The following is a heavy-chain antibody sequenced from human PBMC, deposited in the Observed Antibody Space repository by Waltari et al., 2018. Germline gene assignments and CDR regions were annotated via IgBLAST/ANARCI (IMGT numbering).Heavy chain of an antibody. CDR1: GYTFTSYY. J-gene: IGHJ6*02. D-gene: IGHD6-19*01. CDR2: INPSGGST. V-gene: IGHV1-46*01. Sequence: QVQLVQSGAEVKQPGASVKVSCKASGYTFTSYYMHWVRQAPGQGLEWMGIINPSGGSTSYAQKFQGRVTMTRDTSTSTVYMELSSLRSEDTAVYYCARGSSSGWYGTYGMDVWGQGTTVTVSS. CDR3: ARGSSSGWYGTYGMDV.